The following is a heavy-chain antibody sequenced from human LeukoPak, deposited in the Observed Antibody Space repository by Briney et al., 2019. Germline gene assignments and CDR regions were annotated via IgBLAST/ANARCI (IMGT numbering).Heavy chain of an antibody. D-gene: IGHD2-2*01. CDR2: INPTIDST. CDR3: ALARGSKSSLGFEY. CDR1: GYTFTNYY. J-gene: IGHJ4*02. Sequence: ASVKVFCRTSGYTFTNYYIHWVRQASGHGLEWRGLINPTIDSTTYAQQFQGRLTMTRDMSTSKVDMELNSLISEDTAIYSCALARGSKSSLGFEYWGQGTRVTVSS. V-gene: IGHV1-46*01.